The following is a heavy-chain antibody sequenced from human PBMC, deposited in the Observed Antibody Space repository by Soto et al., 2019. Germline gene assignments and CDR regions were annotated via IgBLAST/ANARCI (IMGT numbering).Heavy chain of an antibody. J-gene: IGHJ6*01. Sequence: ASVKVSGKASGYTFTRYGIRLVRHSPGQGLEWMGWISAYNGNTNYAQKLQGRVTMTTDTSTSTAYMELRSLRSDDTAVYYCARERTAPDFWSGYYYYYGMDVWGQGTTAPVSS. V-gene: IGHV1-18*04. CDR3: ARERTAPDFWSGYYYYYGMDV. CDR1: GYTFTRYG. D-gene: IGHD3-3*01. CDR2: ISAYNGNT.